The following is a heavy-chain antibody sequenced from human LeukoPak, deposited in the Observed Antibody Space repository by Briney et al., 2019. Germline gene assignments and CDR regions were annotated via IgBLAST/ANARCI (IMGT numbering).Heavy chain of an antibody. Sequence: SETLSLTCTVSGGSISSYYWSWIRQPPGKGLEWIGYIYYSGSTNYNPSLKSRVTISVDTSKNQFSLKLSSVTAADTAVYYCARHSPAPKWLLPANFDYWGQGTLVTVSS. J-gene: IGHJ4*02. V-gene: IGHV4-59*08. CDR1: GGSISSYY. CDR3: ARHSPAPKWLLPANFDY. CDR2: IYYSGST. D-gene: IGHD3-22*01.